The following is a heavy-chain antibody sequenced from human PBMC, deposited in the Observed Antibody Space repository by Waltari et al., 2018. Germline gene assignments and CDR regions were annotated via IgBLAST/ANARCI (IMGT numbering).Heavy chain of an antibody. J-gene: IGHJ6*02. D-gene: IGHD3-10*01. V-gene: IGHV5-51*01. Sequence: LVQSGAEVKKPGESLRISCRISGYHFTRYWVAWVRRRPGKGLEWMVVILPGDSKTGYVPSFQGQVIMSADTATNAAYLQWTSRRDSDTAVYYCARRLGPGNSYNYYQGLDVWGQGTTVIVSS. CDR3: ARRLGPGNSYNYYQGLDV. CDR2: ILPGDSKT. CDR1: GYHFTRYW.